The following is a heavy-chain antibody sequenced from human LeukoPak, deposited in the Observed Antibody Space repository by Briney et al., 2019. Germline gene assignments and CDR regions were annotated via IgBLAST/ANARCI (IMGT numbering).Heavy chain of an antibody. V-gene: IGHV4-38-2*02. CDR3: ARVEQLAYYYGMDV. CDR2: IYHSGST. D-gene: IGHD6-13*01. CDR1: GYSISSGYY. Sequence: SETLSLTCTVSGYSISSGYYWGWIRQPPGKGLEWIGSIYHSGSTYYNPSLKSRVTISVDKSKNQFSLKLSSVTAADTAVYYCARVEQLAYYYGMDVWGQGTTVTVSS. J-gene: IGHJ6*02.